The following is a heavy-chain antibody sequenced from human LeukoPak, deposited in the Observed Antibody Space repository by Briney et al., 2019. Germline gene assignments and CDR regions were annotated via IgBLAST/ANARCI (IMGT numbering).Heavy chain of an antibody. J-gene: IGHJ6*02. CDR3: ARASTVTSYAMDV. CDR2: IYSGGTT. D-gene: IGHD4-17*01. V-gene: IGHV3-53*04. CDR1: GFTVSSNY. Sequence: GGSLRLSCAVSGFTVSSNYMTWVRQAPGKGLEWLSIIYSGGTTYYADSVKGRFTISRQTSKNSLYLQMSSLRPEDTAVYYCARASTVTSYAMDVWGQGTTVTVSS.